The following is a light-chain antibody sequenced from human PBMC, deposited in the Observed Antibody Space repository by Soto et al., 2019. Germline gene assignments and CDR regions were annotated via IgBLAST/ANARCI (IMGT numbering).Light chain of an antibody. J-gene: IGLJ2*01. V-gene: IGLV2-14*03. Sequence: QSALTQPASVSGSPGQSITISCTGTTSDVGGYNYVSWYQQHPGKAPKLMIYDVTNRPAGVSNSFSGSKSGNTASLTISGLQAEDEADYYCSSYTSSTTPVVFAGGTKLTVL. CDR1: TSDVGGYNY. CDR2: DVT. CDR3: SSYTSSTTPVV.